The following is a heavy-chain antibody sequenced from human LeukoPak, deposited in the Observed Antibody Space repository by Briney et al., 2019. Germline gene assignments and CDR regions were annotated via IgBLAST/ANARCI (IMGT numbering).Heavy chain of an antibody. CDR2: ISSSSSYI. Sequence: PGGSLRLSCAASGFTFSNAWMSWVRQAPGKGLEWVSSISSSSSYIYYADSVKGRFTISRDNAKNSLYLQMNSLRAEDTAVYYCARDESGYYGSGGYYGMDVWGQGTTVTVSS. D-gene: IGHD3-10*01. CDR3: ARDESGYYGSGGYYGMDV. J-gene: IGHJ6*02. V-gene: IGHV3-21*01. CDR1: GFTFSNAW.